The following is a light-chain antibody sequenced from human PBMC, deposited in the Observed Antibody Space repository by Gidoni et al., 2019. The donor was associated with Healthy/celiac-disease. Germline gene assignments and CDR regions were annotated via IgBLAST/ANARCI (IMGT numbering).Light chain of an antibody. Sequence: PPPSVSASPGQTASITCSGDKLGEKYACWYQQKPGQSPVLVIYQDSKRPSGIPERFSGSNSGNTATLTISGTQAMDEADYYCQAWDSSTVVFGGGTKLTVL. CDR3: QAWDSSTVV. J-gene: IGLJ2*01. V-gene: IGLV3-1*01. CDR2: QDS. CDR1: KLGEKY.